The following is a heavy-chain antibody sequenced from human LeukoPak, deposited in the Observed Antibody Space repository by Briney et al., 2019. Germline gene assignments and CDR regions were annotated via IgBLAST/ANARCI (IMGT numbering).Heavy chain of an antibody. V-gene: IGHV4-30-4*08. CDR3: ASVWAGTYYFDY. J-gene: IGHJ4*02. CDR2: IYYSGNT. Sequence: PSETLSLTCTVSGDSTSSGDYYWSWIRQPPGKGLEWLGYIYYSGNTYYNPSLQSRLTVSLDTSKNQFSLRLTSVTAADTAVYYCASVWAGTYYFDYWGQGTLITVSS. D-gene: IGHD1-7*01. CDR1: GDSTSSGDYY.